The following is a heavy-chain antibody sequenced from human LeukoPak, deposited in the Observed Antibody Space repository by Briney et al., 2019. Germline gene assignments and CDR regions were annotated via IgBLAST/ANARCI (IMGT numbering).Heavy chain of an antibody. Sequence: PGGSLRLSCAASGFTFSSYEINWVRQAPGKGLGWVSSISGSGSTENYADSVTGRFTISRDNAKDSLFLQMNSLRGEDTAVYYCARGGRGYGMDVWGQGTTVTVSS. V-gene: IGHV3-48*03. J-gene: IGHJ6*02. CDR1: GFTFSSYE. CDR2: ISGSGSTE. CDR3: ARGGRGYGMDV.